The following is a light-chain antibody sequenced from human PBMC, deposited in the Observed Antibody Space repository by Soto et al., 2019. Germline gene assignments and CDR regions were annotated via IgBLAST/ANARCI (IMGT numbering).Light chain of an antibody. Sequence: DIQMTQSPSTLSGSVGDSVTIACRASQTISSWLAWYQQKPGEXPXXLIYKASSLESGVPSRFSGSGSGTDFPLTISSMQPDDFATYYCQQYNSYSTFGQGTKVDIK. V-gene: IGKV1-5*03. CDR3: QQYNSYST. J-gene: IGKJ1*01. CDR2: KAS. CDR1: QTISSW.